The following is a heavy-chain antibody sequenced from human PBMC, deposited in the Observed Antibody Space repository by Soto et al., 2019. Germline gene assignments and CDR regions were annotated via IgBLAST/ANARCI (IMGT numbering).Heavy chain of an antibody. CDR1: GFTFTSYG. Sequence: GGSLRLSCAASGFTFTSYGMHWVRQAPGKGLEWVAVISYDGINRYYADSVKGRFTISRDNSKNTLYLQMNSLRAEDTAMYYCAKDFLTPGPLYYYSDYFLPRDSWVQGTLVNVSS. V-gene: IGHV3-30*18. D-gene: IGHD3-22*01. CDR3: AKDFLTPGPLYYYSDYFLPRDS. J-gene: IGHJ4*02. CDR2: ISYDGINR.